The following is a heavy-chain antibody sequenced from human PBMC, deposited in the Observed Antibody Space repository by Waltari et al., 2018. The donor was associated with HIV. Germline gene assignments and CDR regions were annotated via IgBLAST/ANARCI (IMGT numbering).Heavy chain of an antibody. CDR1: GFTFSSYS. V-gene: IGHV3-48*01. CDR3: ARSPVISLGNFDY. D-gene: IGHD3-10*01. Sequence: EVQLVESGGGLVQPGGSLRLSCAASGFTFSSYSMNWIRQAPGKGLEWVSYISSSSSTIYYADCVKGRFTISRDNAKNSLYLQMNSLRAEYTAVYYCARSPVISLGNFDYWGQGTLVTVSS. J-gene: IGHJ4*02. CDR2: ISSSSSTI.